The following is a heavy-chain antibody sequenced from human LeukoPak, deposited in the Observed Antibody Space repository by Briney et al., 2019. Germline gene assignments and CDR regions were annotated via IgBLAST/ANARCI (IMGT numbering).Heavy chain of an antibody. D-gene: IGHD1-7*01. J-gene: IGHJ5*02. CDR2: INPSGGST. CDR3: ARDLGYNWNYDWFDP. V-gene: IGHV1-46*01. Sequence: ASVKVSCKASGYTFTSYYMHWVRQAPGQGLEWMGIINPSGGSTSYAQKFQGRVTMTRDMSTSTVYMELSSLRSEDTAVYYCARDLGYNWNYDWFDPWGRGTRVAVSS. CDR1: GYTFTSYY.